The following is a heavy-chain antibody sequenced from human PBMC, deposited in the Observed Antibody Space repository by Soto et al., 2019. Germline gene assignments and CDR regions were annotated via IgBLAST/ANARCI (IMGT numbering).Heavy chain of an antibody. D-gene: IGHD3-10*01. CDR2: IYNSGST. CDR3: ARGITMVRGVGLFYFDY. J-gene: IGHJ4*02. V-gene: IGHV4-31*03. Sequence: SETLSLTCTVSGGSISSGDYYWYWIRQHPGKGLEWIGYIYNSGSTYYNPSLKSRVTISEDTSKNQFSLKLSSVTAADTAVYYCARGITMVRGVGLFYFDYWGQGTLVTVSS. CDR1: GGSISSGDYY.